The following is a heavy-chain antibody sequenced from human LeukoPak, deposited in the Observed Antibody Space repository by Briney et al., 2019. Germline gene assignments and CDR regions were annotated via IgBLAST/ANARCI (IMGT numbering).Heavy chain of an antibody. CDR3: ARRLLLITIVRGAAFDY. J-gene: IGHJ4*02. CDR1: GGSFNVYY. CDR2: INHNGST. Sequence: SETLSLTCAVYGGSFNVYYWNWIRHPPGKGLEWIGEINHNGSTNYNPSLKSRVTISLDTSKNQFSLKLSSVTPADTAVYYCARRLLLITIVRGAAFDYWGQGTLVTVSS. V-gene: IGHV4-34*01. D-gene: IGHD3-10*01.